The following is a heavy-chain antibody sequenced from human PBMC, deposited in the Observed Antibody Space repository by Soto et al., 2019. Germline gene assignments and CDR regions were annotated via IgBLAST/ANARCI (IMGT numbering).Heavy chain of an antibody. CDR2: IYHSGST. CDR1: SGSISSSNW. Sequence: PSETLSLTCAVSSGSISSSNWWSWVRQPPGKGLEWIGEIYHSGSTNYNPSLKSRVTISVDKSKNQFSLKLSSVTAADTAVYYCARDGVLRRGVFDYWGQGTLVTVSS. J-gene: IGHJ4*02. CDR3: ARDGVLRRGVFDY. V-gene: IGHV4-4*02. D-gene: IGHD6-13*01.